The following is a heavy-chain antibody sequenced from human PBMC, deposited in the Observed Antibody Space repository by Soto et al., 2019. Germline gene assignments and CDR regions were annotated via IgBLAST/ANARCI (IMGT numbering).Heavy chain of an antibody. CDR3: AKDPRDCSSTSCYDY. CDR2: ISGSGGNT. D-gene: IGHD2-2*01. V-gene: IGHV3-23*01. CDR1: GFTFSSYA. J-gene: IGHJ4*02. Sequence: EVQLLESGGGLVQPGGSLRLSCAASGFTFSSYAMSWVRQAPGKGLEWVSAISGSGGNTYYADSVKGRFTISRDKSKNTLYLQMNSLRAEDTALYYCAKDPRDCSSTSCYDYWGQGTRVTVSS.